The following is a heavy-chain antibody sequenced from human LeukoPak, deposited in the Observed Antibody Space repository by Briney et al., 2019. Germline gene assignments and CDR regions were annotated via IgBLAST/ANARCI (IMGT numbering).Heavy chain of an antibody. CDR2: IYYSGST. CDR3: ARVTLPSSWFDP. CDR1: GVSIRSRRDH. V-gene: IGHV4-39*07. Sequence: PSETLSLTCNVSGVSIRSRRDHWRWIRQPPGKGLEWIGSIYYSGSTYYNPSLKSRVTISVDASKNQFSLKLSSVTAADTAVHYCARVTLPSSWFDPWGQGTLVTVSS. J-gene: IGHJ5*02. D-gene: IGHD4-23*01.